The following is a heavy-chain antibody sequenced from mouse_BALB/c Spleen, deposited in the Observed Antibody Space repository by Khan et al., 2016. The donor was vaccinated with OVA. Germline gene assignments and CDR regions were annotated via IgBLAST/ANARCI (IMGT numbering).Heavy chain of an antibody. V-gene: IGHV2-9*02. J-gene: IGHJ3*01. CDR2: IWAGGST. CDR1: GFSLSNYG. Sequence: QVQLKESGPGLVAPSQTLSITCTVSGFSLSNYGVHWVRQPPGKGLEWLGVIWAGGSTTHNSALMSRLTISKDNSKSQVFLKMNSLQTDDTAMYYCARAFYNGAWVAYWGQGTLVTVSA. CDR3: ARAFYNGAWVAY. D-gene: IGHD1-3*01.